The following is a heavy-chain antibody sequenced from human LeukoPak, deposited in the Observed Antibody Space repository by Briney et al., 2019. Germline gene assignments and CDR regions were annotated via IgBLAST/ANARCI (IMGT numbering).Heavy chain of an antibody. CDR3: ARKGVEQWLVVSSYYYYYMDV. D-gene: IGHD6-19*01. V-gene: IGHV3-21*01. J-gene: IGHJ6*03. Sequence: PGGSLRLSCAASGFTFSSYNMNWVRQAPGKGLEWVSSITSGSSYIYYADSVKGRFTISRDNAKNSLYLQMNSLRAEDTAVYYCARKGVEQWLVVSSYYYYYMDVWGKGTTVTVSS. CDR1: GFTFSSYN. CDR2: ITSGSSYI.